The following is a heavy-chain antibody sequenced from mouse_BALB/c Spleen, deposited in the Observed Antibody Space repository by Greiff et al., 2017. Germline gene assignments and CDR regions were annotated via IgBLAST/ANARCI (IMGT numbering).Heavy chain of an antibody. V-gene: IGHV1-80*01. CDR2: IYPGDGDT. J-gene: IGHJ4*01. CDR1: GYAFSSYW. Sequence: QVQLKQSGAELVRPGSSVKISCKASGYAFSSYWMNWVKQRPGQGLEWIGQIYPGDGDTNYNGKFKGKATLTADKSSSTAYMQLSSLTSEDSAVYFCARPYYDYDGGRGYAMDYWGQGTSVTVSS. CDR3: ARPYYDYDGGRGYAMDY. D-gene: IGHD2-4*01.